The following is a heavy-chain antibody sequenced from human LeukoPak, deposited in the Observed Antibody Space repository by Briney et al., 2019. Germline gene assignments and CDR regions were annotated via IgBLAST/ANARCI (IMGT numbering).Heavy chain of an antibody. CDR2: IYCSGST. CDR3: ARALRGSLLDSAAFDI. D-gene: IGHD1-26*01. Sequence: SETLSLTCTVSGGPISSYYWSWIRQPPGKGLEWIGYIYCSGSTNYNPSLKSRVTISVDTSKNQFSLKLSSVTAADTAVYYCARALRGSLLDSAAFDIWGQGTMVTFSS. CDR1: GGPISSYY. V-gene: IGHV4-59*01. J-gene: IGHJ3*02.